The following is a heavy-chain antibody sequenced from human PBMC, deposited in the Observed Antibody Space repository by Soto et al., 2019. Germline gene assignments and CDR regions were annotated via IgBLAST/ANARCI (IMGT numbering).Heavy chain of an antibody. V-gene: IGHV4-39*01. D-gene: IGHD3-10*01. CDR1: GGSVSSSSYY. Sequence: SETLSLTCTVSGGSVSSSSYYWGWVRQPPGKGLEWIGSVYYSGSTYYNPSLESRVTISVDKSKNQFSLKLSSVTAAATAVYYCASRSLWFGELTGWFAPWGQGTLVTVSS. J-gene: IGHJ5*02. CDR2: VYYSGST. CDR3: ASRSLWFGELTGWFAP.